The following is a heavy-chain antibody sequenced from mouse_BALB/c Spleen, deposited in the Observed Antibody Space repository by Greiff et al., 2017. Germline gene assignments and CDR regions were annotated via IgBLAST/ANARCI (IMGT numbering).Heavy chain of an antibody. Sequence: EVQLVESGGGLVQPGGSLKLSCAASGFTFSSYTMSWVRQTPEKRLECVAYISNGGGSTYYPDTVKGRFTISRDNAKNTLYLQMSSLKSEDTAMYYCARHGVYYYGSSYWYFDVWGAGTTVTVSS. CDR3: ARHGVYYYGSSYWYFDV. D-gene: IGHD1-1*01. V-gene: IGHV5-12-2*01. CDR2: ISNGGGST. CDR1: GFTFSSYT. J-gene: IGHJ1*01.